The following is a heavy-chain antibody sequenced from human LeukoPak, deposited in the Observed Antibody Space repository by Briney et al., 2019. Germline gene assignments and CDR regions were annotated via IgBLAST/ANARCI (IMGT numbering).Heavy chain of an antibody. CDR3: ATGPDYYYYYGMDV. CDR2: FDPEDGET. V-gene: IGHV1-24*01. Sequence: ASVKVSCKVSGYTLTELSMHWVRQAPGKGIEWMGGFDPEDGETIYAQKFRGRVTMTEDTSTDTAYMELSSLRSEDTAVYYCATGPDYYYYYGMDVWGQGTTVTVPS. J-gene: IGHJ6*02. CDR1: GYTLTELS.